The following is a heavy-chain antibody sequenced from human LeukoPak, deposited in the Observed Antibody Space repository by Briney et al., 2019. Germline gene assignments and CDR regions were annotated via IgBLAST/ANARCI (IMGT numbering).Heavy chain of an antibody. CDR3: ARISGYYYGSGSYYNAFDY. CDR2: INHSGST. J-gene: IGHJ4*02. CDR1: GGSISSYY. V-gene: IGHV4-34*01. Sequence: SETLSLTCTVSGGSISSYYWSWIRQPPGKGLEWIGEINHSGSTNYNPSLKSRVTISVDTSKNQFSLKLSSVTAADTAVYYCARISGYYYGSGSYYNAFDYWGQGTLVTVSS. D-gene: IGHD3-10*01.